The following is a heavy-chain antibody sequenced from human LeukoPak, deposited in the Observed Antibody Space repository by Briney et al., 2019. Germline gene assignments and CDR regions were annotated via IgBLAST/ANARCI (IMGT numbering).Heavy chain of an antibody. CDR1: GSTVSSYS. V-gene: IGHV3-21*01. Sequence: GGSLRLSCAASGSTVSSYSMSWVRQAPGKGLEWVSSISGSGFDIFYADSVKGRFITSRDNAKNSLYLQMNSLRGEDTAVYYCAACSGGTCLHNWFDPWGQGTLVTVSS. D-gene: IGHD2-15*01. CDR2: ISGSGFDI. CDR3: AACSGGTCLHNWFDP. J-gene: IGHJ5*02.